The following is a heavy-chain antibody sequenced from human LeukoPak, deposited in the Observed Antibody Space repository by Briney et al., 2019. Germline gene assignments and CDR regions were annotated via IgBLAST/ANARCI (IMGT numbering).Heavy chain of an antibody. Sequence: ASVKVSCKASGYTFTSYDINWVRQATGQGLEWMGWMDPNSGNTGYAQKSQGRVTMTRNTSISTAYMELSSLRSEDTAVYYCARGLSVFEFDYWGQGTLVTVSS. CDR1: GYTFTSYD. CDR3: ARGLSVFEFDY. J-gene: IGHJ4*02. D-gene: IGHD3-16*02. CDR2: MDPNSGNT. V-gene: IGHV1-8*01.